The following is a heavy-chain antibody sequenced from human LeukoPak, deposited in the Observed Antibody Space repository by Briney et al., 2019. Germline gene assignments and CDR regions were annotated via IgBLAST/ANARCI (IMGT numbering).Heavy chain of an antibody. D-gene: IGHD2-2*01. CDR2: ISWNSGSI. Sequence: GGSLRVSCAASGFTFDDYAMHWVRQAPGKGLEWVSGISWNSGSIGYADSVKGRFTISRDNAKNSLSLQMNNLRVEDTAVYYCANHFSCGSTTCPSFDDWGQGTLVTVSS. V-gene: IGHV3-9*01. J-gene: IGHJ4*02. CDR1: GFTFDDYA. CDR3: ANHFSCGSTTCPSFDD.